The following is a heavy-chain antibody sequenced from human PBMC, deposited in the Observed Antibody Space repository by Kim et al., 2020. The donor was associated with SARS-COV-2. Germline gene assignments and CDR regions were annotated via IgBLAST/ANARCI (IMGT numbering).Heavy chain of an antibody. Sequence: SETLSLTCAVYGGSFSGYYWSWIRQPPGKGLEWIGEINHSGSTNYNPSLKSRVTISVDTSKNQFSLKLSSVTAADTAVYYCARRVWGSYRPWYFDYWGQGTLVTVSS. V-gene: IGHV4-34*01. CDR3: ARRVWGSYRPWYFDY. CDR2: INHSGST. CDR1: GGSFSGYY. D-gene: IGHD3-16*02. J-gene: IGHJ4*02.